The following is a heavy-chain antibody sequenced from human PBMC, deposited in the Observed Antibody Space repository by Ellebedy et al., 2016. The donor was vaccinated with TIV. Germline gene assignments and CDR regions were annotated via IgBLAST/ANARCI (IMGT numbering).Heavy chain of an antibody. V-gene: IGHV1-8*01. Sequence: ASVKVSXKASGYTFTSYDINWVRQATGQGLEWMGWMNPNSGNTGYAQKFQGRVTMTRNTSISTAYMELSSLRSEDTAVYYCARGLRYFAYYYYGMDVWGQGTTVTVSS. CDR2: MNPNSGNT. D-gene: IGHD3-9*01. CDR1: GYTFTSYD. CDR3: ARGLRYFAYYYYGMDV. J-gene: IGHJ6*02.